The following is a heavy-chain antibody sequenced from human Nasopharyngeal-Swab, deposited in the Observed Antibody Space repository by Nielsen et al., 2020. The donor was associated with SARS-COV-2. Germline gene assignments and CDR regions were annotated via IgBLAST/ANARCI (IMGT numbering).Heavy chain of an antibody. D-gene: IGHD3-22*01. CDR1: GFTFTSYA. CDR3: LRGDRRDY. CDR2: MSGRGDNT. V-gene: IGHV3-23*01. J-gene: IGHJ4*02. Sequence: GESLKISCAASGFTFTSYAMNWVRHAPGKGLEWVSGMSGRGDNTYYAESVKGRFTISRDNAKNSLYLEMNSLRAEDTAVYYCLRGDRRDYWGPGTLVSVSS.